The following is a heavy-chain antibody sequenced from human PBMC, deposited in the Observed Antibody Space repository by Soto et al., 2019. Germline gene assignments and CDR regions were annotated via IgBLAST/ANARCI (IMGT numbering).Heavy chain of an antibody. Sequence: GGSLRLSCAASGFTFSSYSMNWVRQAPGKGLEWVSYISSSSSTIYYADSVKGRFTISRDNAKNSLYLQMNSLRAEDTAVYDCARDTPPGITIFGVRETYWYFDLWGRGTLVTVSS. D-gene: IGHD3-3*01. CDR3: ARDTPPGITIFGVRETYWYFDL. CDR2: ISSSSSTI. V-gene: IGHV3-48*01. CDR1: GFTFSSYS. J-gene: IGHJ2*01.